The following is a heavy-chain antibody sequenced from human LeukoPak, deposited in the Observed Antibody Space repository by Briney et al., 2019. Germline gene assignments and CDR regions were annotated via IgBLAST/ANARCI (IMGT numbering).Heavy chain of an antibody. CDR2: IYHSGST. J-gene: IGHJ5*02. CDR3: ARDERRGWFDP. CDR1: GGSISSGGYS. V-gene: IGHV4-30-2*01. Sequence: PSQTLSLTCAVSGGSISSGGYSWSWIRQPPGKGLEWIGYIYHSGSTYYNPSPKSRVTISVDRSKNQFSLKLSSVTAADTAVYYCARDERRGWFDPWGQGTLVTVSS.